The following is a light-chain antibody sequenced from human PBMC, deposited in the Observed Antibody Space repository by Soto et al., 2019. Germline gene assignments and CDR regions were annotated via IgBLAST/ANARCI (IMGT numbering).Light chain of an antibody. Sequence: DIQMTQSPSSLSASVGDRVTITCRASQSISSYLNWYQQKPGKAPKLLIYAASSLQSEVPSRFSGSGSGTDFTLTISSPQPEDFGTHSWQQRYKPPPWTFGQGTQVEIK. CDR3: QQRYKPPPWT. CDR2: AAS. J-gene: IGKJ1*01. V-gene: IGKV1-39*01. CDR1: QSISSY.